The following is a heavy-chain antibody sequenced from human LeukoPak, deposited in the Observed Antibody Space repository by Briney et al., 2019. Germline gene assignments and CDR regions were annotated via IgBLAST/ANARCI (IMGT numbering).Heavy chain of an antibody. D-gene: IGHD4-17*01. V-gene: IGHV4-34*01. J-gene: IGHJ6*03. CDR1: GGSFSGYY. Sequence: SETLSLTCAVYGGSFSGYYWSWIRQPPGKGLEWIGEINHSGSTNYNPSLKSRVTISVDTSKNQFSLKLSSVTAADTAVYYCARGVFATVIYYYYYCMDVWGKGTTVTVSS. CDR3: ARGVFATVIYYYYYCMDV. CDR2: INHSGST.